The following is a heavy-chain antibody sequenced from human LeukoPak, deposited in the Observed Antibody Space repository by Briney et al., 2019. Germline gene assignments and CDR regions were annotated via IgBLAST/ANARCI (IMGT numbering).Heavy chain of an antibody. CDR3: ARETNHYGSGTYLYYFDY. V-gene: IGHV1-18*01. J-gene: IGHJ4*02. D-gene: IGHD3-10*01. CDR1: GYTLTELS. Sequence: ASVKVSCKVSGYTLTELSMHWVRQAPGQGLEWMGWISDYNGNTNYAQKFQGRVTMTTDTSTSTAYMELRSLRSDDTAVYYCARETNHYGSGTYLYYFDYWGQGSLVTVSS. CDR2: ISDYNGNT.